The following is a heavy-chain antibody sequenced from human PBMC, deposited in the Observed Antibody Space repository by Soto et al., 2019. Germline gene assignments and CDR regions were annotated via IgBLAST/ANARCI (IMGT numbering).Heavy chain of an antibody. CDR3: ARVSRSRYDSSGYLRVTYFDY. Sequence: PSETLSLTCTVSGGSISSYYWSWIRQPPGKXLEWIGYIYYSGSTNYNPSLKSRVTISVDTSKNQFSLKLSSVSAADTAVYYCARVSRSRYDSSGYLRVTYFDYWGQGPLVTVSS. J-gene: IGHJ4*02. V-gene: IGHV4-59*01. CDR1: GGSISSYY. D-gene: IGHD3-22*01. CDR2: IYYSGST.